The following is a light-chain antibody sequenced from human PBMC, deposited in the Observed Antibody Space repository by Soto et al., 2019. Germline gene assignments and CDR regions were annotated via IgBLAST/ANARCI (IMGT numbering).Light chain of an antibody. J-gene: IGKJ1*01. CDR3: QQYGSSPGT. CDR1: QSVSSSY. CDR2: GAS. V-gene: IGKV3-20*01. Sequence: EIVLTQSPGTLSLSPGERATLSCRASQSVSSSYLTWYQQKPGQAPRLLIYGASSRATGIPDRFSGSGSGTGFTLTISGLEPEDFAVYYCQQYGSSPGTFGQGTKVEIK.